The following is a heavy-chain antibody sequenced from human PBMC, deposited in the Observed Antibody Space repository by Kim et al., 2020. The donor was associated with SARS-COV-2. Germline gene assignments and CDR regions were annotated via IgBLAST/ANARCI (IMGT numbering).Heavy chain of an antibody. CDR3: ARDSSPIAAAGNGFWFDP. D-gene: IGHD6-13*01. CDR1: GGSISSGSYY. CDR2: IYTSGST. J-gene: IGHJ5*02. V-gene: IGHV4-61*02. Sequence: SETLSLTCTVSGGSISSGSYYWSWIRQPAGKGLEWIGRIYTSGSTNYNPSLKSRVTISVDTSKNQFSLKLSSVTAADTAVYYCARDSSPIAAAGNGFWFDPWGQGTLVTVSS.